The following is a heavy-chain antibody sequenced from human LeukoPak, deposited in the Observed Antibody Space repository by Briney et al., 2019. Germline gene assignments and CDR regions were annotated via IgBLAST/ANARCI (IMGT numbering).Heavy chain of an antibody. D-gene: IGHD1-1*01. J-gene: IGHJ6*02. CDR2: IYPDDSDT. CDR1: GNSFNTYW. Sequence: GESLKISCKGFGNSFNTYWIGWVRQTPEKGLEWMGIIYPDDSDTRYNPSFQGQVSISADKSISTAYLEWKSLKASDSGIYYCARQTTSLYYGLDVWGRGTTVTVSS. CDR3: ARQTTSLYYGLDV. V-gene: IGHV5-51*01.